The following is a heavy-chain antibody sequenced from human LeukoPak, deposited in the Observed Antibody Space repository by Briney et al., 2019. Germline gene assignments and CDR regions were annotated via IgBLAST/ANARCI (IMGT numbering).Heavy chain of an antibody. J-gene: IGHJ5*02. CDR1: GYTFTGYY. CDR3: ARDNYYYDSSGYYYNWFDP. Sequence: GASVKVSCKASGYTFTGYYMHWVRQAPGQGLEWMGWINPNSGGTNYAQKFQGRVTMIRDTSISTAYMELSRLRSDDTAVYYCARDNYYYDSSGYYYNWFDPWGQGTLVTVSS. CDR2: INPNSGGT. D-gene: IGHD3-22*01. V-gene: IGHV1-2*02.